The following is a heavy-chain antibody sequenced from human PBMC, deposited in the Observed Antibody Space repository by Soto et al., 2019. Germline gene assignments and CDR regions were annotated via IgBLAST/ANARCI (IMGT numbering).Heavy chain of an antibody. CDR3: AKDSEGSSWYDYFDY. V-gene: IGHV3-23*01. CDR2: ISGSGGST. Sequence: EVQLLESGGGLVQPGGSLRLSCAASGFTFSSYAMSWVRQAPGKGLEWVSAISGSGGSTYYADSVKGRFTISRDNSKNRLYLQMNSLRAEDTAVYYCAKDSEGSSWYDYFDYWGQGTLVTVSS. D-gene: IGHD6-13*01. J-gene: IGHJ4*02. CDR1: GFTFSSYA.